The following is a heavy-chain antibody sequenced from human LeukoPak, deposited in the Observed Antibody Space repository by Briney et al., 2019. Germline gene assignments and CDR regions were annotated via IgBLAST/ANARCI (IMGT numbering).Heavy chain of an antibody. D-gene: IGHD4/OR15-4a*01. V-gene: IGHV6-1*01. CDR3: AREYGGFDY. Sequence: SQTLSLTCALSGDSFSSNRSVWDWVRQSPSRGLEWLGRTYYRSKLSNDYAASVKSQITINPDTSKNQVSLQLNSVIPEDTAVYYCAREYGGFDYWGQGTLVTVSS. J-gene: IGHJ4*02. CDR1: GDSFSSNRSV. CDR2: TYYRSKLSN.